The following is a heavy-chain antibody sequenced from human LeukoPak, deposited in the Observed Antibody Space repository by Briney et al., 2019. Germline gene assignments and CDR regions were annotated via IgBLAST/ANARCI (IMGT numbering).Heavy chain of an antibody. V-gene: IGHV3-23*01. J-gene: IGHJ4*02. CDR3: AKQISRGVLDF. Sequence: TGGSLRLSCAASGFIFSNYVMTWVRQAPGKGLEWVSGVSGDEDRTYYADSVKGRFTIARDNSKNTLYLQMNSLRAEDTALYYCAKQISRGVLDFWGQGTLVTVSS. D-gene: IGHD3-10*01. CDR1: GFIFSNYV. CDR2: VSGDEDRT.